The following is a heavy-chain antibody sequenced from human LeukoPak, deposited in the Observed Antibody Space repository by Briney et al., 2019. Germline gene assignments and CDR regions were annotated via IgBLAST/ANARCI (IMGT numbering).Heavy chain of an antibody. Sequence: ASVTVSCKASGYTFTSYDINWVRQATGQGLEWMGWMNTNSGNTGYAQKFQGRVTITRNTSISTAYMELSSLRSEDTAVYYCARGQSSGYSDYWGQGTLVTVSS. CDR2: MNTNSGNT. V-gene: IGHV1-8*01. CDR1: GYTFTSYD. J-gene: IGHJ4*02. CDR3: ARGQSSGYSDY. D-gene: IGHD3-22*01.